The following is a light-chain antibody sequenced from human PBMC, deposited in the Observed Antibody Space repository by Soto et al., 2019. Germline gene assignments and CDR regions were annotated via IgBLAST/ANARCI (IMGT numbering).Light chain of an antibody. CDR1: QSIGNF. CDR2: AAD. Sequence: DIPMTQSPSSLSASVGDSVTITCRASQSIGNFVNWYRQRPGRAPQLLIYAADSLQSGVPSRFSGSGSGTDFTLTVSSLQPEDFATYYCQQSYSSPPAFGGGTKVEVK. V-gene: IGKV1-39*01. CDR3: QQSYSSPPA. J-gene: IGKJ4*01.